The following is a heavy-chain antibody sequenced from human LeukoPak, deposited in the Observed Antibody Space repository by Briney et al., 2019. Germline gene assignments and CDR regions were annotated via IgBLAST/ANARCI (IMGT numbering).Heavy chain of an antibody. D-gene: IGHD3-3*01. CDR3: AKDFWSGYYRDDYMDV. CDR1: GFTFSSYA. Sequence: GGSLRLSCAASGFTFSSYAMSWVRQAPGKGLEWVSAISGGGGSTYYADSVKGRFTISRDNSKNTLYLQMNSLRAEDTAVYYCAKDFWSGYYRDDYMDVWGKGTTVTVSS. CDR2: ISGGGGST. J-gene: IGHJ6*03. V-gene: IGHV3-23*01.